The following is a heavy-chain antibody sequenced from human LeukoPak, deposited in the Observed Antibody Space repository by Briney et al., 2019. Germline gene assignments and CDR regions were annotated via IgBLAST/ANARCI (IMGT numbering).Heavy chain of an antibody. Sequence: PGGSLRLSCAASGFMFSNYAMSWVRQAPGRGLEWVSSISGNSGTTYNADSVKGRFTVSRDNSKITLFLQMNSLRAEDTAVYYCAKSSGEYLPVFDYWGQGTLVTVSS. V-gene: IGHV3-23*01. CDR3: AKSSGEYLPVFDY. CDR1: GFMFSNYA. J-gene: IGHJ4*02. CDR2: ISGNSGTT. D-gene: IGHD1-26*01.